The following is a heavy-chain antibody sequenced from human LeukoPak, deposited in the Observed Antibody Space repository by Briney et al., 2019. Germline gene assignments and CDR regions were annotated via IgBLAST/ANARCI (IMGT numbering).Heavy chain of an antibody. J-gene: IGHJ6*04. CDR2: FYSSTRT. CDR1: GDSLTSGSRY. Sequence: PSETLSLTCTVSGDSLTSGSRYWSWIRQPAGKGLEWIGHFYSSTRTTYNPSLESRVTMSGDTAKNQFSLKLDSVTAADTAVYFCARCMSELDYGDYAYYYHMDVWGKGTTATVSS. V-gene: IGHV4-61*09. CDR3: ARCMSELDYGDYAYYYHMDV. D-gene: IGHD4-17*01.